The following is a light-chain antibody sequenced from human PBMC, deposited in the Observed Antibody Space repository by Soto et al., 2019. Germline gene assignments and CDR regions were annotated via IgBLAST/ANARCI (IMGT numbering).Light chain of an antibody. CDR2: GAS. Sequence: DIQLTQSPSFLSASVGDRVTITCRASEDISNYLAWYQQKPGKAPKLLIYGASTLQSGVPSRFSGSGSGTEFTLTISSLQPEDVATYYCQQFNSYPLTVGGGPKVEI. V-gene: IGKV1-9*01. J-gene: IGKJ4*01. CDR1: EDISNY. CDR3: QQFNSYPLT.